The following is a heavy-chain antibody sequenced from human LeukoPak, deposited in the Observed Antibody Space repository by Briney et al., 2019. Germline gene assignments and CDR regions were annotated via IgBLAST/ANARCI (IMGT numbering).Heavy chain of an antibody. CDR2: ISYDGSNK. D-gene: IGHD3-22*01. CDR1: GFTFSNYG. CDR3: AKGYYDSSGSLDY. J-gene: IGHJ4*02. Sequence: PGGSLRLSCAASGFTFSNYGMHWVRQAPGKGLEWVALISYDGSNKYYADSVKGRFIISRGNSKNTLYLQMNSLRAEDTAVYYCAKGYYDSSGSLDYWGQGTLVTVSS. V-gene: IGHV3-30*18.